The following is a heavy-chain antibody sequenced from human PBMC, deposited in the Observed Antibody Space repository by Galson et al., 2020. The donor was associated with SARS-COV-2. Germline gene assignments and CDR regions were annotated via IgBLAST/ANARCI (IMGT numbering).Heavy chain of an antibody. CDR2: ISAYNGNT. Sequence: ASVKVSCKASGYTFTSYGISWVRQAPGQGLEWMGWISAYNGNTNYAQKLQGRVTMTTDTSTSTAYMELRSLRSDDTAVYYCARYGTMVRGVIFRNWYFDLWGRGTLVTVSS. CDR1: GYTFTSYG. V-gene: IGHV1-18*01. CDR3: ARYGTMVRGVIFRNWYFDL. J-gene: IGHJ2*01. D-gene: IGHD3-10*01.